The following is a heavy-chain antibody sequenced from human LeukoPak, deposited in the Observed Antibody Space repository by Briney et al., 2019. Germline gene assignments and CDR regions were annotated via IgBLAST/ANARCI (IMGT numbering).Heavy chain of an antibody. CDR2: INHSGST. J-gene: IGHJ3*02. D-gene: IGHD3-22*01. CDR1: GGSFSGYY. CDR3: ARVRDSSGYYDAFDI. Sequence: PSETLSLTCAVYGGSFSGYYWSWIRQPPGKGLEWIGEINHSGSTNYNPSLKSRVTISVDTSKNQFSLKLSSVTAADTAVYYCARVRDSSGYYDAFDIWGQGTMVTVSS. V-gene: IGHV4-34*01.